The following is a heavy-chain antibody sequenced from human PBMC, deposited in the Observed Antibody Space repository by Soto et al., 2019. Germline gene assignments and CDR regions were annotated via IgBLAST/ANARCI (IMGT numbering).Heavy chain of an antibody. D-gene: IGHD3-10*01. Sequence: QVQLVESGGGVVQPGRSLRLSCAASGFTFSSYGMHWVRQAPGKGLEWVAVIWYDGSNKYYADSVKGRFTISRNNSKNTLYRQMNSLRAEETAVYYWARGRYYYGSGSFDYWGQGTLVTVSS. V-gene: IGHV3-33*01. CDR2: IWYDGSNK. CDR3: ARGRYYYGSGSFDY. J-gene: IGHJ4*02. CDR1: GFTFSSYG.